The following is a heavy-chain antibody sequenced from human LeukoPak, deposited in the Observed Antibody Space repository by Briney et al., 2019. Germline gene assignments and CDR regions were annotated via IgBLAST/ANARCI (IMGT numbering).Heavy chain of an antibody. D-gene: IGHD4-23*01. CDR1: GFDFDDYM. CDR3: ARGGYGGVFDY. V-gene: IGHV3-43D*04. CDR2: ISWDGGTT. J-gene: IGHJ4*02. Sequence: GGSLRLSCAASGFDFDDYMMHWVRQVPGKGLEWVSLISWDGGTTNYADSVMGRFTISRDNSKNSLYFLMNDLTAEDTAFYYCARGGYGGVFDYWGQGTLVTVSS.